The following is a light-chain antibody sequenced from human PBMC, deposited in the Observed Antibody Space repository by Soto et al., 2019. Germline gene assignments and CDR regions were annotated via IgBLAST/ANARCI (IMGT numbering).Light chain of an antibody. CDR1: SSNIGAGYD. Sequence: QAVVTQPPSVSGAPGQRVTISCTGSSSNIGAGYDVHWYQQLPGTAPKLLIYYDDLLPSGVSDRFSGSKSGTSASLAISGLQSEDEADYYCAAWDDSLNGWVFGGGTKLTVL. J-gene: IGLJ3*02. CDR3: AAWDDSLNGWV. CDR2: YDD. V-gene: IGLV1-36*01.